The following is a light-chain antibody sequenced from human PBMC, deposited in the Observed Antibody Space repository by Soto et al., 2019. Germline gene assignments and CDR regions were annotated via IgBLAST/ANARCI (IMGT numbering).Light chain of an antibody. J-gene: IGLJ3*02. CDR2: SNN. Sequence: QSVLTQPPSASGTPGQRVTISCSGSSSNIGSNTVNWYQQLPGTAPKLLIYSNNQRPSGVPDRFSGSKSGTSASLAISGLQSWDGADYYCAAWDDSLDGPVFGGGTKLTVL. CDR1: SSNIGSNT. V-gene: IGLV1-44*01. CDR3: AAWDDSLDGPV.